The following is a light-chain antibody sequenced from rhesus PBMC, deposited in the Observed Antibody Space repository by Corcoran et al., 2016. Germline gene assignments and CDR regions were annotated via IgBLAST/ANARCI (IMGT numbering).Light chain of an antibody. CDR2: QTS. Sequence: DIQMTQSPSSLSASVGDRVTITCRASENVTSYLPWYQRKPGKAPNLLNDQTSTLRSGVPTRFSGSGSGTDFTLTISNLQPEDFATYFCQHSYGTPFTFGPGTKLDLK. V-gene: IGKV1-74*01. CDR3: QHSYGTPFT. CDR1: ENVTSY. J-gene: IGKJ3*01.